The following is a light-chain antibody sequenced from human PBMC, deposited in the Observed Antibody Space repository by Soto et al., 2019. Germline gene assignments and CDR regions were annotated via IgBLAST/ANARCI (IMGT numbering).Light chain of an antibody. CDR1: QSINKW. CDR2: DAS. J-gene: IGKJ3*01. CDR3: QQLNSYPLT. Sequence: DIQMTQSPSTLSASIGDRVTITCRASQSINKWLAWHQQKPVKAPKLLIYDASSLQSGVPPRFSGSGSGTEFTLTIRSLQPDDIATYYCQQLNSYPLTFGPGTKVDIK. V-gene: IGKV1-5*01.